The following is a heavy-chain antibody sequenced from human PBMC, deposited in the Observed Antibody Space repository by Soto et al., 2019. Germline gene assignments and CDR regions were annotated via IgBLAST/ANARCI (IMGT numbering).Heavy chain of an antibody. Sequence: EVQLVESGGGLVKPGGSLRLSCAASGFTFSSYSMNWVRQAPGKGLEWVSSISSSSSSYIYYADSVKGRFTISRDNAKNSLYLQMNSLRAEDTAVYYCARVPHTVTTASGPLSSPYYYYYMDVWGKGTTVTVSS. J-gene: IGHJ6*03. D-gene: IGHD4-4*01. V-gene: IGHV3-21*01. CDR1: GFTFSSYS. CDR3: ARVPHTVTTASGPLSSPYYYYYMDV. CDR2: ISSSSSSYI.